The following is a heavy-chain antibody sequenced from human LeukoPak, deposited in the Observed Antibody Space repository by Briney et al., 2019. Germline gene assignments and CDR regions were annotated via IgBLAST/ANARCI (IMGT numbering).Heavy chain of an antibody. CDR3: AKDWTIAAAGTEHIDY. J-gene: IGHJ4*02. V-gene: IGHV3-30*18. D-gene: IGHD6-13*01. CDR1: GFTFNDYY. CDR2: ISYDGSNK. Sequence: GGSLRLSCAASGFTFNDYYMSWIRQAPGKGLEWVAVISYDGSNKYYADSVKGRFTISRDNSKNTLYLQMNSLRAEDTAVYYCAKDWTIAAAGTEHIDYWGQGTLVTVSS.